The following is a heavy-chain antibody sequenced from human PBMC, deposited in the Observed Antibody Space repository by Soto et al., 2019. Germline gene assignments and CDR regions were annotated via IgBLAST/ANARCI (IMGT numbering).Heavy chain of an antibody. CDR3: ARVGQGYSSSWYWGRAFDI. J-gene: IGHJ3*02. V-gene: IGHV4-34*01. D-gene: IGHD6-13*01. CDR1: GGSFSGYY. Sequence: TSETLSLTCAVYGGSFSGYYWSWIRQPPGKGLEWIGEINHSGSTNYNPSLKSRVTISVDTSKNQFSLKLSSVTAADTAVYYCARVGQGYSSSWYWGRAFDIWGQGTMVTVSS. CDR2: INHSGST.